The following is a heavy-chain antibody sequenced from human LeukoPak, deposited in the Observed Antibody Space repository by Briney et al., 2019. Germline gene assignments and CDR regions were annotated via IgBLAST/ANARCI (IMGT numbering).Heavy chain of an antibody. CDR1: GGSISSYY. CDR2: IYYSGST. D-gene: IGHD1-14*01. CDR3: ARHAYRDWFDP. J-gene: IGHJ5*02. Sequence: SETLSLTCTVSGGSISSYYWSWIRQPPGKGLEWIGYIYYSGSTNYNPSLKSRVTISVDTSKNQFSLKLSSVTAADTAVYYCARHAYRDWFDPWGQGTLVTVSS. V-gene: IGHV4-59*08.